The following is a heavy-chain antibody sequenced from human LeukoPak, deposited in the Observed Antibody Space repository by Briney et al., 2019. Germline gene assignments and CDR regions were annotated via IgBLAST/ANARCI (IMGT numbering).Heavy chain of an antibody. V-gene: IGHV3-23*01. Sequence: PGGSLRLSCAASGITFNRYAVSWVRQAPGKGLEWVSAITDSGGGAYYADSVKGRFTISRDNSKNTLYLQMNSLRAEDTAVYYCARELRYFDWLPLVNWGQGTLVTVSS. CDR1: GITFNRYA. CDR3: ARELRYFDWLPLVN. J-gene: IGHJ4*02. D-gene: IGHD3-9*01. CDR2: ITDSGGGA.